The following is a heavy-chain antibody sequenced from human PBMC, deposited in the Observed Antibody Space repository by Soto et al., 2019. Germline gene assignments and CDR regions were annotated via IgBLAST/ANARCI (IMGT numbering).Heavy chain of an antibody. V-gene: IGHV4-59*01. Sequence: PSETLSLTCTVSGGSIRSYYWSWIRQPPGKGLEWIGYIYYSGSTNYNPSLKSRVTISVDTSKNQFSLKLSSVTAADTAVYYCARVPYCSGGSCWAFDIWGQGTMVTVSS. D-gene: IGHD2-15*01. CDR1: GGSIRSYY. CDR2: IYYSGST. J-gene: IGHJ3*02. CDR3: ARVPYCSGGSCWAFDI.